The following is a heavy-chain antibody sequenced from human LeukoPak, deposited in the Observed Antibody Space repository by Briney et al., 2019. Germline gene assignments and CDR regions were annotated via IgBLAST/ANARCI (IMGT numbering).Heavy chain of an antibody. CDR2: INWNGGST. V-gene: IGHV3-20*04. Sequence: GGSLRLSCGASGFTFSSHGMNWVRQAPGKGLEWVSGINWNGGSTGYADSVKGRFTISRDNAKNSLYLQMNSLRAEDTALYYCARVFPVEMATNDYFDYWGQGTLVTVSS. J-gene: IGHJ4*02. CDR1: GFTFSSHG. D-gene: IGHD5-24*01. CDR3: ARVFPVEMATNDYFDY.